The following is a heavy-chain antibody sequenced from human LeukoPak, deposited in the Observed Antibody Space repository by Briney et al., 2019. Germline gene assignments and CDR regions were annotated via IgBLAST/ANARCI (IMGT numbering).Heavy chain of an antibody. D-gene: IGHD4-23*01. Sequence: SDTLSLTCAVSGGSISSGGYSWSWIRQPPGKGLEWIGYIYHSGSTYYNPSLKSRVTISVDRSKNQFSLKLSSVTAADTAVYYCARARTTVVTLDYWGQGTLVTVSS. CDR2: IYHSGST. CDR1: GGSISSGGYS. V-gene: IGHV4-30-2*01. CDR3: ARARTTVVTLDY. J-gene: IGHJ4*02.